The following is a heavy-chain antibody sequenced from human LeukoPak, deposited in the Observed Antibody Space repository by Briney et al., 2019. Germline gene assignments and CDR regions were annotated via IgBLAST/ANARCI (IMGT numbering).Heavy chain of an antibody. CDR2: ISYDGSNK. J-gene: IGHJ3*02. CDR3: ARDNDAFDI. V-gene: IGHV3-30-3*01. CDR1: RFTFSTYA. Sequence: GGSLRLSCAASRFTFSTYAMHWVRQAPGKGLEWVTVISYDGSNKYYADSVKGRFTISRDNSKNTLYLQMNSLRAEDTAVYYCARDNDAFDIWGQGTMVTVSS.